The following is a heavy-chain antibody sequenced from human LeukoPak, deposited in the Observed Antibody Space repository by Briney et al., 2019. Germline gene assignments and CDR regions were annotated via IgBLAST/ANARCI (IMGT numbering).Heavy chain of an antibody. D-gene: IGHD4-23*01. V-gene: IGHV1-24*01. CDR3: ARGPTSQTTVVTNDHFDY. CDR1: GYTLTELS. CDR2: FDPEDGET. J-gene: IGHJ4*02. Sequence: GVSVKVSYKVSGYTLTELSMHWVRQAPGKGLEWMGGFDPEDGETIYAQKFQGRVTMTEDTSTDTAYMELSSLRSEDTAVYYCARGPTSQTTVVTNDHFDYWGQGTLVTVSS.